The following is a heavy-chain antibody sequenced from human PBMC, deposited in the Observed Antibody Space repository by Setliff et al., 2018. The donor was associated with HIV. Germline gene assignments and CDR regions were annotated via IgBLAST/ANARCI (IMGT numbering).Heavy chain of an antibody. Sequence: ASVKVSCKASGYTFTRHYLHWVRLAPGQGLEWMGWINPNSGDTNYAQKFQGRVTMTRDTSINAAYMELRSLRSEDTAVYYCARVSGYSYGWAIDYWGQGTLVTVSS. D-gene: IGHD5-18*01. J-gene: IGHJ4*02. CDR1: GYTFTRHY. CDR3: ARVSGYSYGWAIDY. CDR2: INPNSGDT. V-gene: IGHV1-2*02.